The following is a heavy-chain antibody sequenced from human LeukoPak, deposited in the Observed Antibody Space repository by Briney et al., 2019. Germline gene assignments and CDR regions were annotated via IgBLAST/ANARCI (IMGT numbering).Heavy chain of an antibody. J-gene: IGHJ6*03. CDR2: IYYSGST. CDR3: ANVPTTHSRLTGYSYYYYYMDV. CDR1: RGSTISSL. D-gene: IGHD1-14*01. Sequence: SETLSLTRTYPRGSTISSLSCCSWQPPGKGLEWIGYIYYSGSTNYNPSLKSRVTISVDTSKNQFSLKLSSVTAAGTDVYSCANVPTTHSRLTGYSYYYYYMDVRGKGTTVTVSS. V-gene: IGHV4-59*12.